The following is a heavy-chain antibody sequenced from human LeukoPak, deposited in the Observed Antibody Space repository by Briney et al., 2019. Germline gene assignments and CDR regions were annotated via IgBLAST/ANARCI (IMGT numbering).Heavy chain of an antibody. Sequence: ASVKVSRKASGYTYTSYAMNLVRQAPGQGLEWMGWINTNTGNPTYAQGFTGRFVFSLDTSVSTAYLQISSLKAEDTAVYYCARNSRIVGATRFDPWGQGTLVTVSS. V-gene: IGHV7-4-1*02. CDR2: INTNTGNP. D-gene: IGHD1-26*01. J-gene: IGHJ5*02. CDR1: GYTYTSYA. CDR3: ARNSRIVGATRFDP.